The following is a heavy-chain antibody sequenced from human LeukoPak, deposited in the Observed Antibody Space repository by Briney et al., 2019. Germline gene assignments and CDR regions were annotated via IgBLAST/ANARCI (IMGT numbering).Heavy chain of an antibody. CDR2: ISAYDGNT. D-gene: IGHD2-15*01. Sequence: GASVKVSCKASGYTFTSYGISWVRQAPGQGLEWMGWISAYDGNTNYAQKLQGRVTMTTDTSTSTAYMELRSLRSDDTAVYYCARDDLFLRNCSGGSCYSKVLPYWGQGTLVTVSS. CDR3: ARDDLFLRNCSGGSCYSKVLPY. J-gene: IGHJ4*02. V-gene: IGHV1-18*01. CDR1: GYTFTSYG.